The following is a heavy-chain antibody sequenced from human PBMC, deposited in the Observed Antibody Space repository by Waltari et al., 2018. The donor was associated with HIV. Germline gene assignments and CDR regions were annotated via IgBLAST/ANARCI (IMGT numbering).Heavy chain of an antibody. CDR1: GFTFSSYW. V-gene: IGHV3-7*01. CDR2: IKQDGSEK. J-gene: IGHJ6*02. Sequence: EVQLVESGGGLVQPGGSLRLSCAASGFTFSSYWMSWVRQAPGKGLEWVANIKQDGSEKYYVDSGKGRFTISRDNAKNSLYLQMNSLRAEDTAVYYCARDEDWVWLGGYGMDVWGQGTTVTVSS. D-gene: IGHD3-9*01. CDR3: ARDEDWVWLGGYGMDV.